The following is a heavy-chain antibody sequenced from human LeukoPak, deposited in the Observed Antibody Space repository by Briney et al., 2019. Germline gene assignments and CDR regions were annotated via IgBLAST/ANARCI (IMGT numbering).Heavy chain of an antibody. J-gene: IGHJ4*02. D-gene: IGHD5-18*01. V-gene: IGHV4-34*01. Sequence: SETLSLTCAVYGGSFSGYYWSWIRQPPGKGLEWIGEINHSGSTNFNPSLKSRVTISVDTSKNQFSLKLSSVTAADTAVYYCARSDTAMGDFDYWGQGTLVTVSS. CDR1: GGSFSGYY. CDR3: ARSDTAMGDFDY. CDR2: INHSGST.